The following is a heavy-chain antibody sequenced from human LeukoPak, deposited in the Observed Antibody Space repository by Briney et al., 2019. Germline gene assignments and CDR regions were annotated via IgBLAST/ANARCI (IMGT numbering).Heavy chain of an antibody. D-gene: IGHD6-6*01. CDR1: GYTFSGYY. CDR2: MNPNSGNT. J-gene: IGHJ4*02. CDR3: ARGAPSYYFDY. Sequence: ASVKVSCKASGYTFSGYYMYWVRQATGQGLEWMGWMNPNSGNTGYAQKFQGRVTITRNTSISTAYMELSSLRSEDTAVYYCARGAPSYYFDYWGQGTLVTVSS. V-gene: IGHV1-8*03.